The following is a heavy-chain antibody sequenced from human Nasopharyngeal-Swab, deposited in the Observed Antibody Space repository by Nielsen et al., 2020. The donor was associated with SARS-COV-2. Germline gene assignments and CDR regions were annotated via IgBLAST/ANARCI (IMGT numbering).Heavy chain of an antibody. CDR2: IIPIFGAA. V-gene: IGHV1-69*06. CDR1: GGTFSSYA. Sequence: SVKVSCKASGGTFSSYAISWVRQAPGQGLEWMGGIIPIFGAANYAQKFQGRVTITADKSTSTAYMELSSLRSEDTAVYYCVSGGLYDYGDYALGWFDPWGQGTLVTVSS. CDR3: VSGGLYDYGDYALGWFDP. J-gene: IGHJ5*02. D-gene: IGHD4-17*01.